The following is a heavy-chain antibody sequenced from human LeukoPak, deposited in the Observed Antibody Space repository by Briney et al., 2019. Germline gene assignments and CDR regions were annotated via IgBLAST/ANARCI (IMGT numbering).Heavy chain of an antibody. CDR3: ARPRGFSIRDY. J-gene: IGHJ4*02. D-gene: IGHD3-10*01. CDR2: IYPGDSYT. CDR1: GYSFTTYW. V-gene: IGHV5-51*01. Sequence: GESLKTSCKGSGYSFTTYWIGWGRQMPGKGLEWMGIIYPGDSYTRYSPSFQGQVTISADKSINTTYLQWSSLKASDTAMYYCARPRGFSIRDYWGQGALVTVSS.